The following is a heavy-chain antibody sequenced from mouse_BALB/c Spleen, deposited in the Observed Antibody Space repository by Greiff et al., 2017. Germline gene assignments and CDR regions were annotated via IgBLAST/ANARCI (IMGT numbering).Heavy chain of an antibody. CDR1: GFAFSSYD. CDR3: ARHRYSRYFDV. J-gene: IGHJ1*01. D-gene: IGHD2-14*01. V-gene: IGHV5-12-1*01. CDR2: ISSGGGST. Sequence: DVQLVESGGGLVKPGGSLKLSCAASGFAFSSYDMSWVRQTPEKRLEWVAYISSGGGSTYYPDTVKGRFTISRDNAKNTLYLQMSSLKSEDTAMYYCARHRYSRYFDVWGAGTTVTVSS.